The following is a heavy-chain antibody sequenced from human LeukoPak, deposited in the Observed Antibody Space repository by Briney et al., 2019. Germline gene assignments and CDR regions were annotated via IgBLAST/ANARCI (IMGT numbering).Heavy chain of an antibody. CDR2: IGSSGSAGGNI. J-gene: IGHJ6*03. Sequence: PGGSLRLSCAASGFSFSGFGMNWVRQAPGKGLEWISYIGSSGSAGGNIYYAVSVKGRFTVSRDNAKDSLFLQMNSLQDADTAVYYCARAPTPYFTYFMDVWGKGTTATVSS. D-gene: IGHD2-21*01. CDR1: GFSFSGFG. CDR3: ARAPTPYFTYFMDV. V-gene: IGHV3-48*02.